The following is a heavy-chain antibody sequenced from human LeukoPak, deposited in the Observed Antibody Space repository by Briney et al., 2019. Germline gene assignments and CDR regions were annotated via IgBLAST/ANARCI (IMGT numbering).Heavy chain of an antibody. D-gene: IGHD6-13*01. CDR2: IWYDGSNK. Sequence: GRSLRLSCAASGFTFSSYGMHWVRQAPGKGLEWLAVIWYDGSNKYYADSVKGRFTISRDNSKNTVYLQMNSLRVEDTAIYYCARRSVTSSWFPYGMDVWGQGTTVTVSS. V-gene: IGHV3-33*01. CDR3: ARRSVTSSWFPYGMDV. CDR1: GFTFSSYG. J-gene: IGHJ6*02.